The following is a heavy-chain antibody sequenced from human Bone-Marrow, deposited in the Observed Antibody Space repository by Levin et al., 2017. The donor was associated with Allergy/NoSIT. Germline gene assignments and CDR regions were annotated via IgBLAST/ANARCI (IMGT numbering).Heavy chain of an antibody. CDR2: IKSKTDGGTT. CDR3: TRGKGSSWRGDYFDY. CDR1: GFTFSNAW. Sequence: GGSLRLSCAASGFTFSNAWMSWVRQAPGKGLEWVGRIKSKTDGGTTDYAAPVKGRFTISRDDSKNTLYLQMNSLKTEDTAVYYCTRGKGSSWRGDYFDYWGQGTLVTVSS. D-gene: IGHD6-13*01. J-gene: IGHJ4*02. V-gene: IGHV3-15*01.